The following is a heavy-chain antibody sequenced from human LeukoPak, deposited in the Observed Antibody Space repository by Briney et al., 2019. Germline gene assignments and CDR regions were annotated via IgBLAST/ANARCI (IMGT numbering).Heavy chain of an antibody. CDR1: GDSVSSNSAA. J-gene: IGHJ6*03. Sequence: SQTLSLTCAISGDSVSSNSAAWNWIRQSPSRGLEWLGRTYYRSKWYNDYAVSVKSRITINPDTSKNQFSLQLNSVTPEDTAVYYCARATRLLLSYYYYYYMDVWGKGTTVTVSS. D-gene: IGHD2-2*01. V-gene: IGHV6-1*01. CDR3: ARATRLLLSYYYYYYMDV. CDR2: TYYRSKWYN.